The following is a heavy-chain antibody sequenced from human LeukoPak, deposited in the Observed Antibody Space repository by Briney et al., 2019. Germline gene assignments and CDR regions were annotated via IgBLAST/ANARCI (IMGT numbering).Heavy chain of an antibody. CDR2: IYYSWST. V-gene: IGHV4-34*01. J-gene: IGHJ4*02. Sequence: SETLSLTCAVYGGSFSGYYWSWIRQPPGKGLEWIGSIYYSWSTYYNPSLKSRVTISVDTSKNQFSLKLSSVTAADTAVYYCARRGGGYDVDYWGQGTLVTVSS. CDR3: ARRGGGYDVDY. CDR1: GGSFSGYY. D-gene: IGHD5-12*01.